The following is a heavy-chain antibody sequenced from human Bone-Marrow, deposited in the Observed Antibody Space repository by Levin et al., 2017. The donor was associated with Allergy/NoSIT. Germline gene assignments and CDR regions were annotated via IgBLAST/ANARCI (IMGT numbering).Heavy chain of an antibody. Sequence: GESLKISCAASGFTFWSYGMHWVRQAPGKGLEWVAVISPDGSLQYYADSMTGRFTITRDNSKNTLYLQMSSLGVEDTALYCCVRDPGFGYFLSAFDIWGQGTMVTVSS. V-gene: IGHV3-30*03. D-gene: IGHD3-10*01. CDR1: GFTFWSYG. CDR3: VRDPGFGYFLSAFDI. CDR2: ISPDGSLQ. J-gene: IGHJ3*02.